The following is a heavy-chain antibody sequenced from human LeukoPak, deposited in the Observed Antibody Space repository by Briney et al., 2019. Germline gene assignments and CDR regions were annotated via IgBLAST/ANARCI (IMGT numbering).Heavy chain of an antibody. CDR1: GFTFSSYG. J-gene: IGHJ4*02. V-gene: IGHV3-30*18. CDR2: ISYDGSNK. D-gene: IGHD3-22*01. Sequence: GGSLRLSCAASGFTFSSYGMHWVRQAPGEGLEWVAAISYDGSNKYYADSVKGRFTISRDNSKNTLYLQMNSLRAEDTALYYCAKDNYYDSSAYQDYWGQGTLVTVSS. CDR3: AKDNYYDSSAYQDY.